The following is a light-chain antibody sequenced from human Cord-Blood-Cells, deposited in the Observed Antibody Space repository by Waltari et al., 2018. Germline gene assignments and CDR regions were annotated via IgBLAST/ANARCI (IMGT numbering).Light chain of an antibody. Sequence: QSALPQPASVSGSPGQSITISCTGTSSDVGGHNYVCWYQQHPGKAPKLMIYDVSNRPSGVSNRFSGSKSGNTASLTISGLQAEDEADYYCSSYTSSSTLYVFGTGTKVTVL. CDR1: SSDVGGHNY. V-gene: IGLV2-14*01. CDR3: SSYTSSSTLYV. CDR2: DVS. J-gene: IGLJ1*01.